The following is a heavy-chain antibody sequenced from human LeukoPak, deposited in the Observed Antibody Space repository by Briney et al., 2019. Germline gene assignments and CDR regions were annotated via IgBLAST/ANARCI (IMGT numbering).Heavy chain of an antibody. D-gene: IGHD6-13*01. CDR1: GFTFDDYA. V-gene: IGHV3-9*01. CDR3: AKGPRLQLVKEGYFDY. Sequence: PGRSLRLSCAASGFTFDDYAMPRVRQAPGKGLEWVSGISWNSGSIGYADSVKGRFTISRDNAKNSLYLQMNSLRAEDTALYYCAKGPRLQLVKEGYFDYWGQGTLVTVSS. CDR2: ISWNSGSI. J-gene: IGHJ4*02.